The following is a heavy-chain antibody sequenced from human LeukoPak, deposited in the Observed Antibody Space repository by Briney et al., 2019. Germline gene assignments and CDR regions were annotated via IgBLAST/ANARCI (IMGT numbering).Heavy chain of an antibody. V-gene: IGHV4-30-2*01. CDR3: ARDQAILQSDWFDP. CDR1: GGSISSGGYY. CDR2: IYHSGST. J-gene: IGHJ5*02. Sequence: SETLSLTCTVSGGSISSGGYYWSWIRQPPGKGLEWIGYIYHSGSTYYNPSLKSRVTISIDRSKNQFSLKLSSVTAADTAVYYCARDQAILQSDWFDPWGQGTLVTVSS.